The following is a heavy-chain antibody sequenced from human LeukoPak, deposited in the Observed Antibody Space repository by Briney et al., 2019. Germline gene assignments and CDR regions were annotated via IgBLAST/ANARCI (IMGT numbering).Heavy chain of an antibody. Sequence: SETLSLTCTVSGGSISSSSYYWGWIRQPPGKGLEWIGSIYYSGSTYYNPSLKSRVTISVDTSKNQFSLKLSSVTAADTAVYYCARVGLERRGYYYGMDVWGQGTTVTVSS. V-gene: IGHV4-39*07. J-gene: IGHJ6*02. CDR3: ARVGLERRGYYYGMDV. CDR1: GGSISSSSYY. CDR2: IYYSGST. D-gene: IGHD1-1*01.